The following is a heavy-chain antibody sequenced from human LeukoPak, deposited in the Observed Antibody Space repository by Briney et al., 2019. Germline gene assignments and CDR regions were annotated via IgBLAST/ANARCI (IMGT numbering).Heavy chain of an antibody. J-gene: IGHJ6*02. V-gene: IGHV4-59*01. Sequence: DPSETLSLTCTVSGVPISSYYWSWVRQPPGKGLEWVGYIYYSGSTNYNASRKSRVTISVDTSKNQFSLKLSSVTAADTAVYYCARSPLAAGWFGDPYYYYGMDVWGQGTTVTVSS. CDR1: GVPISSYY. CDR2: IYYSGST. D-gene: IGHD3-10*01. CDR3: ARSPLAAGWFGDPYYYYGMDV.